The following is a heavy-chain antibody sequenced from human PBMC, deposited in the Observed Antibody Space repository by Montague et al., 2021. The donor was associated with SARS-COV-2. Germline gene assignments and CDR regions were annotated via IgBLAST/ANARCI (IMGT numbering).Heavy chain of an antibody. Sequence: SETLSLTCSVSGGTLSSTSFYWGWIRQPPGRGLEWIGTMHYSERPYYNPSLQSRVTIPADRSKNRFSLKLSSVTAADTAVYYWARGRTVTTFYYYYYYGMDVWGQGTTVTVSS. CDR2: MHYSERP. D-gene: IGHD4-17*01. V-gene: IGHV4-39*02. CDR3: ARGRTVTTFYYYYYYGMDV. CDR1: GGTLSSTSFY. J-gene: IGHJ6*02.